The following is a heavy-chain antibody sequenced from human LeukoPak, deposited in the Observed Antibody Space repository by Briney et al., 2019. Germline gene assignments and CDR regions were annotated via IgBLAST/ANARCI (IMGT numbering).Heavy chain of an antibody. CDR1: GDSFTSVTDY. J-gene: IGHJ2*01. CDR3: ARVPDDYYDSSGHYSRYWYFDL. Sequence: PSETLSLTCTVSGDSFTSVTDYWAWIRQPPGKGLEWIASGDYSGGTYYNPSLESRVAMSADTSKNQFSLKLSSVTAADTAVYYCARVPDDYYDSSGHYSRYWYFDLWGRGTLVTVSS. V-gene: IGHV4-39*07. D-gene: IGHD3-22*01. CDR2: GDYSGGT.